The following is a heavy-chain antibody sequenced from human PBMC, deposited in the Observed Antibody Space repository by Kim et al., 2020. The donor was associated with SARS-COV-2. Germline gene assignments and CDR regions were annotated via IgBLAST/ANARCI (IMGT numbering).Heavy chain of an antibody. V-gene: IGHV3-74*01. CDR1: GFTFGSYW. J-gene: IGHJ5*02. CDR3: AGYDFWSGLPGA. CDR2: INRDGSST. Sequence: GGSLRLSCAASGFTFGSYWMRWVRQAPGKGLVWVSRINRDGSSTSYADSVKGRFTISRDNAKNTLYLQMNSLRAEDTAVYYCAGYDFWSGLPGAWGQGTLVTVSS. D-gene: IGHD3-3*01.